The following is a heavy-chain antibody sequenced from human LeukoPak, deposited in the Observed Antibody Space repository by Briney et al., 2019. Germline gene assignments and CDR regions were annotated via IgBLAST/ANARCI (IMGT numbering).Heavy chain of an antibody. J-gene: IGHJ5*02. D-gene: IGHD6-19*01. CDR1: GYTLTELS. V-gene: IGHV1-24*01. Sequence: ASVKVSCKVSGYTLTELSMHWVRQAPGKGLEWMGGFDPEDGETIYAQKFQGRVTMTRDTSLSTVYMELSRLRSDDTAVYYCATQATSGWHFSWGQGTLVTVSS. CDR2: FDPEDGET. CDR3: ATQATSGWHFS.